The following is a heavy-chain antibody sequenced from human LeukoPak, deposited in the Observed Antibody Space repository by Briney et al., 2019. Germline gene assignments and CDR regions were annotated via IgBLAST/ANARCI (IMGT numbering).Heavy chain of an antibody. D-gene: IGHD2-15*01. CDR1: GGSISSGGYY. CDR2: IYYSGST. Sequence: SQALSLTCTVSGGSISSGGYYWSWSRQHPGKGLEWIRYIYYSGSTYYNPSLKSRVTISVDTSKNQFSLKLSSVTAADTAVYYCARDNAYCSGGSCYSRYEGWYFDLWGRGTLVTVSS. J-gene: IGHJ2*01. CDR3: ARDNAYCSGGSCYSRYEGWYFDL. V-gene: IGHV4-31*03.